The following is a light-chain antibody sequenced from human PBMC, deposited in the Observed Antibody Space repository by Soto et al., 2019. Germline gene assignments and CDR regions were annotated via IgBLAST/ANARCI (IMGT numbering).Light chain of an antibody. V-gene: IGLV2-8*01. CDR2: EVS. J-gene: IGLJ2*01. CDR1: SSDVGGYNY. Sequence: QSALTQPPSASGSPGQSVTLSCTGTSSDVGGYNYVSWYQQHPGKAPKLMIYEVSKRPSGVPDRFSGSKSGNTASLTVSGPQAEDEADYYCSSYAGSNNYVVFGGGTKVTVL. CDR3: SSYAGSNNYVV.